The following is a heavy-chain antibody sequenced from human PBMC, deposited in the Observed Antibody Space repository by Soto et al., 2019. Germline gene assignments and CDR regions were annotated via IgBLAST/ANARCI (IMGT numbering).Heavy chain of an antibody. J-gene: IGHJ6*02. CDR3: ARVGAVAGTTYYYYGMDV. Sequence: SQTLSLTFAISVDSVSSNSAAWNWIRPSPSRGLEWLGRTYYRSKWYNDYAVSVKSRITINPDTSKNQFSLQLNSVTPEDTAVYYCARVGAVAGTTYYYYGMDVWGQGTTVTVSS. V-gene: IGHV6-1*01. CDR2: TYYRSKWYN. D-gene: IGHD6-19*01. CDR1: VDSVSSNSAA.